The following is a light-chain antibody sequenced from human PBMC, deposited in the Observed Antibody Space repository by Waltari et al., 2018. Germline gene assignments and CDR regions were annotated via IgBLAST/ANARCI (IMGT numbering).Light chain of an antibody. CDR3: QSYDVSLSVV. Sequence: QSVLTQPPSVSGAPGQRVTISCTGSGSNLGAGYDVHWYRQLPGKAPTLLTYGNAPRPPGVPDRFSGSQYGTSASLAIAGLQADDEGDYYCQSYDVSLSVVFGGGTKLTVL. CDR1: GSNLGAGYD. J-gene: IGLJ2*01. CDR2: GNA. V-gene: IGLV1-40*01.